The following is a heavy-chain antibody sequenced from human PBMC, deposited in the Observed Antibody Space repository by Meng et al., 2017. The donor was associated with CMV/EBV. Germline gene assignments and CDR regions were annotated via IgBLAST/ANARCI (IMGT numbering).Heavy chain of an antibody. J-gene: IGHJ5*02. Sequence: SLKISCAASGFTFDDYVMHWVRQAPGKGLEWVSGISWNSGSIGYADSVKGRFTISRDNAKNSLYLQMDSLRAEDTALYYCAKGIAAAVPNWFDPWGQGTLVTVSS. V-gene: IGHV3-9*01. CDR3: AKGIAAAVPNWFDP. CDR1: GFTFDDYV. D-gene: IGHD6-13*01. CDR2: ISWNSGSI.